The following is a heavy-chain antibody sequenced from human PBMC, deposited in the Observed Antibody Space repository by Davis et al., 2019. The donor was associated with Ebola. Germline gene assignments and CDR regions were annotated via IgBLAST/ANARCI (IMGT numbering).Heavy chain of an antibody. CDR2: ISYDGSNK. J-gene: IGHJ4*02. V-gene: IGHV3-30*03. D-gene: IGHD1-1*01. CDR3: ARGVGPGTPY. CDR1: GFAFSSYG. Sequence: GESLKISCAASGFAFSSYGMHWVRQAPGKGLEWVAVISYDGSNKYYADSVKGRFTISRDNSKNTLYLQMNSLRAEDTAVYYCARGVGPGTPYWGQGTLVTVSS.